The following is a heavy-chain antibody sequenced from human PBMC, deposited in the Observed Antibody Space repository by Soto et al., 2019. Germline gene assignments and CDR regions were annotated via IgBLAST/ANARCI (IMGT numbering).Heavy chain of an antibody. CDR2: IDPSDSYT. CDR1: GYSFTSYW. CDR3: ARHPIFGVVINPYYYGMDV. V-gene: IGHV5-10-1*01. D-gene: IGHD3-3*01. Sequence: GESLKISCKGSGYSFTSYWISWVRQMPGKGLEWMGRIDPSDSYTNYSPSFQGHVTISADKSISTAYLQWSSLKASDTAMYYCARHPIFGVVINPYYYGMDVWGQGTTVTVSS. J-gene: IGHJ6*02.